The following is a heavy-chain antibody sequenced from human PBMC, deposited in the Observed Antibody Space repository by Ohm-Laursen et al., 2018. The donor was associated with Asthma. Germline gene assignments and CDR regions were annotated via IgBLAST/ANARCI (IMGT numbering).Heavy chain of an antibody. CDR3: ARIGPEWELPGREYSLHH. J-gene: IGHJ1*01. CDR2: ISTASSFI. V-gene: IGHV3-21*01. CDR1: GYTFSRYS. Sequence: SLRLSCAAPGYTFSRYSIHWVRQVPGKGLEWVASISTASSFIYYADSVGGRFTTSRDNARNSVYLQMNSLRAEDTALYYCARIGPEWELPGREYSLHHWGQGTQITVSS. D-gene: IGHD1-26*01.